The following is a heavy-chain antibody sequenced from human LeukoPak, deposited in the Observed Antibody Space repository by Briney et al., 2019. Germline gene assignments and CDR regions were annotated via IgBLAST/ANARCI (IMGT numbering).Heavy chain of an antibody. J-gene: IGHJ4*02. CDR2: KYYSGST. D-gene: IGHD3-10*01. CDR1: SGSISNYY. CDR3: ARADLIRGVIIVDH. V-gene: IGHV4-59*01. Sequence: SETLSLTCTVSSGSISNYYWSWIRQPPGKGLEWIGYKYYSGSTNYNPSLKSRVTIPEETSKSQISLKLSSVTAADTAVYYCARADLIRGVIIVDHWGQGTLVTVSS.